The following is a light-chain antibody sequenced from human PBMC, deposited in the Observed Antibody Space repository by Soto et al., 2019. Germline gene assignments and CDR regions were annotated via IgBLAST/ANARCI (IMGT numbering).Light chain of an antibody. J-gene: IGLJ1*01. CDR2: EVS. CDR1: SSDVGGYNF. V-gene: IGLV2-14*03. Sequence: QSLLTQPASVFGTPGQSITFSCTGTSSDVGGYNFVSWYQQHPGKAPKLMIYEVSSRPSGVSNRFSGSKSGNTASLTISGLQPEDEADYYCSSYTTSTTVVFGTGTKVTV. CDR3: SSYTTSTTVV.